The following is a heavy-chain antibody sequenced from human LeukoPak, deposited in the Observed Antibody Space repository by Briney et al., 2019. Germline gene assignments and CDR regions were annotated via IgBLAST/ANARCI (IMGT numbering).Heavy chain of an antibody. CDR2: IYYSGST. CDR3: ARDLRVPADDAFDI. Sequence: SETLSLTCTVSGGSITSYYWSWIRQPPGKGLEWIGYIYYSGSTNYNPSLKSRVTISVDTSKNQFSLKLSSVTAADTAVYYCARDLRVPADDAFDIWGQGTMVTVSS. D-gene: IGHD2-2*01. J-gene: IGHJ3*02. V-gene: IGHV4-59*12. CDR1: GGSITSYY.